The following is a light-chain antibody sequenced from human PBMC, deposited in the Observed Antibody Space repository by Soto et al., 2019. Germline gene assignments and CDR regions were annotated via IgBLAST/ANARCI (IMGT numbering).Light chain of an antibody. CDR1: ESVNNK. J-gene: IGKJ5*01. V-gene: IGKV3-15*01. Sequence: EVVLTQSPATLSVSPGERATLSCRASESVNNKLGWYQQKPGQAPRLLIYRASTRATGIPARFSGSGSGTEFTLTISSLQSEDSAVYYCHQYNNWFPFTFGQGTPLEIK. CDR3: HQYNNWFPFT. CDR2: RAS.